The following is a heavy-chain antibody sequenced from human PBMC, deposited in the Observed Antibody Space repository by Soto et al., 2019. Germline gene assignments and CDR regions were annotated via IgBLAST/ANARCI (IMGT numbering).Heavy chain of an antibody. D-gene: IGHD3-22*01. CDR2: ISSNGGST. CDR1: GFTFSSYA. Sequence: GGSLRLSCSASGFTFSSYAMHWVRQAPGKGLEYVSAISSNGGSTYYADSVKGRFTISRDNSKNTLYLQMSSLRAEDTAVYYCVRRPSGYSTYFDYWGQGTLVTVSS. J-gene: IGHJ4*02. CDR3: VRRPSGYSTYFDY. V-gene: IGHV3-64D*08.